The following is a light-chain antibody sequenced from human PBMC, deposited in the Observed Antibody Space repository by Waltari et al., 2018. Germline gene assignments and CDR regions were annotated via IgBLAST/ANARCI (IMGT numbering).Light chain of an antibody. V-gene: IGKV3-15*01. J-gene: IGKJ1*01. CDR3: QHYHNRPWT. CDR1: QNVGDN. Sequence: EIVMTQSPVTLSVSPGERATLSCRASQNVGDNLAWYQQKPGQAPRLLMNGAFTRATGIPTRFSGSGSGTDFTLNISSLQSEDFAVYYCQHYHNRPWTFGQGTKV. CDR2: GAF.